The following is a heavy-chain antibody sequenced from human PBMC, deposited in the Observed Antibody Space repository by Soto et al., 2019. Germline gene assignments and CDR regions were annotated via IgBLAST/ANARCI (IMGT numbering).Heavy chain of an antibody. D-gene: IGHD6-13*01. CDR3: ASRASGSSWENWFDP. V-gene: IGHV1-69*06. CDR1: GGTFSSYA. J-gene: IGHJ5*02. Sequence: GASVKVSCKASGGTFSSYAISWVRQAPGQGLEWMGGIIPIFGTANYAQKFQGRVTITADKSTSTAYMELSSLRSEDTAAYYCASRASGSSWENWFDPWGQGTLVTVSS. CDR2: IIPIFGTA.